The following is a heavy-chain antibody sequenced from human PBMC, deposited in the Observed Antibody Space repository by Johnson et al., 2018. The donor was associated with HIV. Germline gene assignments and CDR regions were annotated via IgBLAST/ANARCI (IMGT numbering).Heavy chain of an antibody. CDR1: GFTFSSYA. J-gene: IGHJ3*02. V-gene: IGHV3-30-3*01. CDR3: ARDQVVEMATIIGDDAFDI. D-gene: IGHD5-24*01. Sequence: QVQLVESGGGVVQPRRSLRLSCAASGFTFSSYAMHWVRQAPGKGLEWVAVISYDGSNKYYADSVKGRFTISRDNSKNTLYLQMNSLRAEDTAVYYCARDQVVEMATIIGDDAFDIWGQGTMVTVSS. CDR2: ISYDGSNK.